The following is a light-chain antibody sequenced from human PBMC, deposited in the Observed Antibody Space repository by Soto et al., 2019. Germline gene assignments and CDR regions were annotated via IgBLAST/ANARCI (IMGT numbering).Light chain of an antibody. V-gene: IGKV1-5*01. CDR2: DAS. J-gene: IGKJ5*01. CDR1: QSITRS. CDR3: QQYNSYPIT. Sequence: DIPMTQSPSTLSASVGDRVNITGRASQSITRSLAWYQQKLGKAPKILIYDASSLQIGVPSRFSGSGSGTDFNLIVSRLQTDDFATYYCQQYNSYPITFGQGTRLEIK.